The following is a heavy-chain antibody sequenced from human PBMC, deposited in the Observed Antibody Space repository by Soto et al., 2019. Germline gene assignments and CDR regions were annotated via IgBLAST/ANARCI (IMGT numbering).Heavy chain of an antibody. J-gene: IGHJ6*02. Sequence: QVQLVQSGPEVRKPGASVKVSCEASGYTFTTSGISWVRQVPGQGLEWMGWISTYNGDTNSAQNFQGRVPMTADTSTATASMELLSLKSAAPAVYYCAIQGTWPYYYYGLDVWGQGTIVTVSS. CDR2: ISTYNGDT. V-gene: IGHV1-18*01. CDR3: AIQGTWPYYYYGLDV. D-gene: IGHD3-10*01. CDR1: GYTFTTSG.